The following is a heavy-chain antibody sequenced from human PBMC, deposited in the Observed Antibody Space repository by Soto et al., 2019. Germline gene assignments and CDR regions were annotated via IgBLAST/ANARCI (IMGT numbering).Heavy chain of an antibody. CDR1: CYIFTGYY. CDR3: ANDRVDLDM. D-gene: IGHD3-9*01. Sequence: ASVNVSFKGCCYIFTGYYRHVVRQAPGQGLEWMGWINPKSGGTKYAEKFQGRVSMTGDKSITTAYLELSSLTSDDTAVYYCANDRVDLDMWGQGTKVTVSS. V-gene: IGHV1-2*02. CDR2: INPKSGGT. J-gene: IGHJ3*02.